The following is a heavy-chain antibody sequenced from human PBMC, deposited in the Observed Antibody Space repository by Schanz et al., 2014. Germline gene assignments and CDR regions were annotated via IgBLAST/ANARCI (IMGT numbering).Heavy chain of an antibody. Sequence: EVQLVESGGGLVQPGGSLRLSCAASGFTFSAYAMTWVRQIPGKGLEWVSAISASGGTTYYADSVKGRFTISRDNAKNSLYLEMNSLRAEDTALYYCARDRRNADLDYWGQGTLXTVSS. CDR1: GFTFSAYA. J-gene: IGHJ4*02. D-gene: IGHD1-1*01. CDR3: ARDRRNADLDY. CDR2: ISASGGTT. V-gene: IGHV3-23*04.